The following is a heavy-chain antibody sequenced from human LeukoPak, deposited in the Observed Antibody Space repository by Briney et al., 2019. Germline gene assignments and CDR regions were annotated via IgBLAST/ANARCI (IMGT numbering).Heavy chain of an antibody. Sequence: GGSLRLSCSASGFTFSNYVMHWVRQAPGKGLEDVSAISSNGGSTYYADSVKGRFTISRDNSKNTVFLQMSSLRTEDTAVYFCEKDDRYYYDSSGYPSWGQGTLVIVSS. D-gene: IGHD3-22*01. CDR2: ISSNGGST. CDR3: EKDDRYYYDSSGYPS. J-gene: IGHJ4*02. V-gene: IGHV3-64D*09. CDR1: GFTFSNYV.